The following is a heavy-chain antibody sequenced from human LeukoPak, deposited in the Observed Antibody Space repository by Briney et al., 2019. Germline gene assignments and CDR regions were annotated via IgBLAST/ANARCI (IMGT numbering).Heavy chain of an antibody. CDR1: GGSISSGSYY. CDR3: AREEATYYYDSSGFGD. Sequence: PSETLSLTCTVSGGSISSGSYYWRWSRQPAGRGLEWIERIYTSGSTNYNPSPKSRVTISVDTSKNQFSLKLSSVTAADTAVYYCAREEATYYYDSSGFGDWGQGTLVTVSS. V-gene: IGHV4-61*02. J-gene: IGHJ4*02. D-gene: IGHD3-22*01. CDR2: IYTSGST.